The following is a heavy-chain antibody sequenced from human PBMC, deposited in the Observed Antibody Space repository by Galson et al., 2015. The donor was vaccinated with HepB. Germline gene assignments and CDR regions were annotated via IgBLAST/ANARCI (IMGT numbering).Heavy chain of an antibody. J-gene: IGHJ4*02. Sequence: SLRLSYAASGFTFSSYWVSWVRQAPGKGLEWVANIKQDGSEKYYVDSVKGRFTISRDNAKNSLYLQMNSLRAEDTAVYYCARNYGDYVFDYWGQGTLVTVSS. CDR2: IKQDGSEK. CDR3: ARNYGDYVFDY. D-gene: IGHD4-17*01. CDR1: GFTFSSYW. V-gene: IGHV3-7*03.